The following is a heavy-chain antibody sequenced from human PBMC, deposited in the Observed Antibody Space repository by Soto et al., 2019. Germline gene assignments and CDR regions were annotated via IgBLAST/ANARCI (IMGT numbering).Heavy chain of an antibody. D-gene: IGHD3-10*01. CDR3: ARDRMVRAVQPLDV. V-gene: IGHV4-30-4*08. CDR2: IYYIGIP. Sequence: QVQLQESGPGLVKPSQTLSLTCTVSGDSISSGDSYWSWIRQAPGKGLEWLGYIYYIGIPYHNPSPKSRLSISLAPSNNQFSLELRSVTAADTALYYCARDRMVRAVQPLDVWGQGTTVIVSS. J-gene: IGHJ6*02. CDR1: GDSISSGDSY.